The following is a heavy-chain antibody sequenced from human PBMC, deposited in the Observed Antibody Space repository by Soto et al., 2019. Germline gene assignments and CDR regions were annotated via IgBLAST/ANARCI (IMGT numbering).Heavy chain of an antibody. CDR2: ISGSGGST. CDR1: GVTFGSYA. V-gene: IGHV3-23*01. CDR3: AKDTVGYSSTRRGYFDY. Sequence: GGSLRLSCAASGVTFGSYAMSWFRQAPGKGLEWVSAISGSGGSTYYADSVKGRFTISRDNSKNTLYLQMNSLRAEDTAVYYCAKDTVGYSSTRRGYFDYWGQGTMVTVSS. D-gene: IGHD6-13*01. J-gene: IGHJ4*03.